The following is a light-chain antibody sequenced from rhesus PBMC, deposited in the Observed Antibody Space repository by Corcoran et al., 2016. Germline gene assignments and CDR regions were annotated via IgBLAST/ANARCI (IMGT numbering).Light chain of an antibody. Sequence: DVQMTQSPSFLSASVGDTVTITCRASQDIKSYLAWYQQKPGQAPKLLINKAATLQRGVPSRFSGSGSGTHFPLPISSLQPEDFAIYYCQQHNTYPLTFGGGTPVEVK. CDR3: QQHNTYPLT. CDR2: KAA. CDR1: QDIKSY. V-gene: IGKV1-25*01. J-gene: IGKJ4*01.